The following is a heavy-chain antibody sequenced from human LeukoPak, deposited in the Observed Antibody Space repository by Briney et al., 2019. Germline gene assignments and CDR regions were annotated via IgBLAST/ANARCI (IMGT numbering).Heavy chain of an antibody. V-gene: IGHV1-69*04. CDR2: IIPILGIA. CDR1: GGTFSSYA. J-gene: IGHJ6*02. CDR3: ARWGIVVVPALGMDV. D-gene: IGHD2-2*01. Sequence: GASVKVSCKASGGTFSSYAISWVRQAPGQGLEWMGRIIPILGIANYAQRFQGRVTITADKSTSTAYMELSSLRSEDTAVYYCARWGIVVVPALGMDVWGQGTTVTVSS.